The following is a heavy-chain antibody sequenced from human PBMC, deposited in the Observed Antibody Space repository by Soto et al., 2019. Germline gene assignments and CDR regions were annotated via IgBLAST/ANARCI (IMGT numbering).Heavy chain of an antibody. D-gene: IGHD3-10*01. Sequence: QVQLEQSGAEVKKPGSSVKVSCKASGGTLSDHGVAWLRQAPGQGLEWMGGTIPVFNTAKYAQKLQGRVTVTADKFTNIAYMELSSLRSEGTAFYFCARGVYGSGNYYTGPSAFDIWGQGTMVIVSS. CDR3: ARGVYGSGNYYTGPSAFDI. V-gene: IGHV1-69*06. CDR1: GGTLSDHG. J-gene: IGHJ3*02. CDR2: TIPVFNTA.